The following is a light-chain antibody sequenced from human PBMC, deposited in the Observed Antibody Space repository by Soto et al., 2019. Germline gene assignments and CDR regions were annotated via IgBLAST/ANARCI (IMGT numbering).Light chain of an antibody. CDR2: ENY. CDR3: GTLDSRLSTWV. J-gene: IGLJ3*02. V-gene: IGLV1-51*01. Sequence: QSVLTQPPSVSAAPGQKVTISCSGSYSNIGNNFVSWYQQLPGTAPKLLIYENYKRPSGIPDRFSVSKSGTSATLGITGLQTGDEADYYRGTLDSRLSTWVFGGGTQLTVL. CDR1: YSNIGNNF.